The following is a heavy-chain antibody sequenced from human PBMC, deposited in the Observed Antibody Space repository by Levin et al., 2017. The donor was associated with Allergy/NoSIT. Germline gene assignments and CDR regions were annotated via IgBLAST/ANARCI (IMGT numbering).Heavy chain of an antibody. D-gene: IGHD3-10*01. CDR2: IYYSGTT. CDR1: GGSFITSSYF. V-gene: IGHV4-39*01. CDR3: ARHTALLWFEELVFDS. Sequence: SGGSLRLSCTVSGGSFITSSYFWAWIRQPPGKGLEWLGSIYYSGTTYYNPSLKSRLTISIDTSTNQFSLKLRSVTAADTAVYYCARHTALLWFEELVFDSWSQGKLVAVSS. J-gene: IGHJ4*02.